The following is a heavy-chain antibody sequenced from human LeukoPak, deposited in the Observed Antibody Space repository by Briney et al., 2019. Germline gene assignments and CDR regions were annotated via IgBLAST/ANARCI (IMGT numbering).Heavy chain of an antibody. Sequence: SETLSLTRTVSGGSISSYYWSWIRQPPGKGLEWIGHIYYSGSTHYNPSLKSRVTISVDTSKNQFSLKLSSVTAADTAVYYCARWAQDGSTWRFDYWGQGTLVTVSS. J-gene: IGHJ4*02. V-gene: IGHV4-59*08. CDR3: ARWAQDGSTWRFDY. CDR1: GGSISSYY. D-gene: IGHD1-14*01. CDR2: IYYSGST.